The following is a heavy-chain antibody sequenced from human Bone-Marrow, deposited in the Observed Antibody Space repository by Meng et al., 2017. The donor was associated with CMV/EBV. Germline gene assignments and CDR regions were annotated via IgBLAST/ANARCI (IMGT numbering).Heavy chain of an antibody. D-gene: IGHD3-9*01. CDR3: VKGTGYDILTGYLAY. CDR2: ISWNGGSI. CDR1: GFTFDDYA. J-gene: IGHJ4*02. V-gene: IGHV3-9*01. Sequence: SLKISCAASGFTFDDYALHWVRQPPGKGLEWVSGISWNGGSIDYVDSVRGRFTISRDNDRNSVYLLMDSLKVEDTAKYYCVKGTGYDILTGYLAYWGRGALVTGSS.